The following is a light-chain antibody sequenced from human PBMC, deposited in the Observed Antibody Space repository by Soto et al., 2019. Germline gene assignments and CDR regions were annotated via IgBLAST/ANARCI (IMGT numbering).Light chain of an antibody. CDR3: SPYPPSFPYV. CDR1: SSDIGAFNY. V-gene: IGLV2-14*01. Sequence: QSALTQPASVSGSPGQSITISCTGSSSDIGAFNYVAWYQQHPGKAPKLIIHGVTNRPSGVSSRFSGSKSDYTASLTISGLQAEDVSAYYCSPYPPSFPYVFSTGPEATVL. CDR2: GVT. J-gene: IGLJ1*01.